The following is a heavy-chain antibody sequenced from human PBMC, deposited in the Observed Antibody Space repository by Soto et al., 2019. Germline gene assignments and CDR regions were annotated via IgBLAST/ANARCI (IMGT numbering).Heavy chain of an antibody. CDR2: IYYSWST. V-gene: IGHV4-59*08. D-gene: IGHD7-27*01. J-gene: IGHJ4*02. Sequence: QVQLQESGPGLVKPSETLSLTCTVSGGSISSYYWSWIRQPPGKGLEWIGYIYYSWSTNYNPSLKSRVTISVDTSKNQFSLKLSSVTAADPAVYYCARRWGRTLDYWGQGTLVTVSS. CDR1: GGSISSYY. CDR3: ARRWGRTLDY.